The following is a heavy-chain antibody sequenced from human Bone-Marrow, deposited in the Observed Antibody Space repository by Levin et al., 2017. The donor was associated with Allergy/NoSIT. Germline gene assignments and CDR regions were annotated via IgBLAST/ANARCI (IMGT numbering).Heavy chain of an antibody. J-gene: IGHJ3*02. CDR3: AKGYSSSWYLRAAFDI. CDR2: IYHSGGT. V-gene: IGHV4-59*08. D-gene: IGHD6-13*01. CDR1: GASVSSYY. Sequence: PGGSLRLSCSVSGASVSSYYWNWIRQSPGKGLEWIGYIYHSGGTNYNPSLNSRVTISLDTSKNQFSLKLSSMTAADTAVYSCAKGYSSSWYLRAAFDIWGQGTMVTVSS.